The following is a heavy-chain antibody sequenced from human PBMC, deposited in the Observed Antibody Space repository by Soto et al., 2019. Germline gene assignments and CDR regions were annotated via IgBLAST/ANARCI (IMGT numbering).Heavy chain of an antibody. Sequence: SETLSLTCSVCGGSVSDKTYYWSWIRQPPXKRLEWIGYVYYSGTTNYNPSLKSRVTISVDLSKNRFSLRLSSVTTADTALYYCARTTAVPNTLRSRYFFDYWGQGTLVTVSS. CDR1: GGSVSDKTYY. J-gene: IGHJ4*02. D-gene: IGHD4-17*01. CDR3: ARTTAVPNTLRSRYFFDY. V-gene: IGHV4-61*01. CDR2: VYYSGTT.